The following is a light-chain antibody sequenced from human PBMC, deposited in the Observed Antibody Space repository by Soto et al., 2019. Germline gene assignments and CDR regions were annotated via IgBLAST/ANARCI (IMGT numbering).Light chain of an antibody. Sequence: EIVLTQSPGTLSLSPGERATLSCRASQSLSSSYLAWYQQKPGQAPRLLIYGASSRATDIPDRFSGSGSGTDFPLTISRLEPEDFAVYYWQQYESSPPSYTFGQGTYLEIK. V-gene: IGKV3-20*01. CDR1: QSLSSSY. CDR3: QQYESSPPSYT. CDR2: GAS. J-gene: IGKJ2*01.